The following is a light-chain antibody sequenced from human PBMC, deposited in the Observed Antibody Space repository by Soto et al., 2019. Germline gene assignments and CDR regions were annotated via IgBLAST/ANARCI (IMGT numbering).Light chain of an antibody. CDR1: SNDVGGYDY. J-gene: IGLJ2*01. Sequence: QSVLTQPACVSGSPGQSITISCSGTSNDVGGYDYVSWYQQHPGKAPKLVIYEVSNRPSWVSNRFSGSKSGNTASLTISGLQPEDEADYYCNSYTSSSTLVFGGGTKLTVL. V-gene: IGLV2-14*01. CDR3: NSYTSSSTLV. CDR2: EVS.